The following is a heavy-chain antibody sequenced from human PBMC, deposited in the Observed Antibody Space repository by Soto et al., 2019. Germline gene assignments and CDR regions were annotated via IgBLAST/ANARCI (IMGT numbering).Heavy chain of an antibody. CDR1: GGSFSSSHFF. CDR2: FYSSGST. CDR3: ARLHDFWSGYEVSGFY. Sequence: QVQLQESGPGLVKPSETLSLSCSVSGGSFSSSHFFWGWIRQPPGKGLEWIASFYSSGSTYYNPSFRSRLTVSVDTSKSQFSLKLISVTDADSAVYYCARLHDFWSGYEVSGFYWGRGTLVSVSS. D-gene: IGHD3-3*01. J-gene: IGHJ4*02. V-gene: IGHV4-39*01.